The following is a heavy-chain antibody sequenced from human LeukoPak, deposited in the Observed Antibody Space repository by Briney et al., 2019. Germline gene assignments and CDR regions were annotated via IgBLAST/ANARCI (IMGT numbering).Heavy chain of an antibody. CDR2: IIPIFGTA. D-gene: IGHD5-18*01. CDR1: GGTFSSYA. Sequence: ASVKVSCKASGGTFSSYAISWVRQAPGQGLEWMGGIIPIFGTANYAQKFQGRVTITADESTSTAYMELSSLRSEDTAVYYCARASSTAMVFYYFDYWAREPWSPSPQ. V-gene: IGHV1-69*13. J-gene: IGHJ4*02. CDR3: ARASSTAMVFYYFDY.